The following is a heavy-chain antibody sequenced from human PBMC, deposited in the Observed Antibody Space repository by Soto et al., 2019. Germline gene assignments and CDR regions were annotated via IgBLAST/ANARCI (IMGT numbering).Heavy chain of an antibody. D-gene: IGHD2-21*01. CDR1: GAALNSGNYY. J-gene: IGHJ5*02. V-gene: IGHV4-31*03. CDR2: IYVTGAV. Sequence: SETLSLTCSVSGAALNSGNYYWSWIRQVPGKGLEWIGHIYVTGAVDYNPSLRDRITISQDTSERQFSLNLRLVTAADTAVYYCARLRIATNNYKWFDPWGKGTRVTSPQ. CDR3: ARLRIATNNYKWFDP.